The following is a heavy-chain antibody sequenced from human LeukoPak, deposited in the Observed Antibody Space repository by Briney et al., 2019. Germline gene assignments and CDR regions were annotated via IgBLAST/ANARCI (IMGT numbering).Heavy chain of an antibody. CDR1: GSTFSIAW. D-gene: IGHD3-3*01. CDR2: IKSRGDGETR. Sequence: GGSLRLSCAASGSTFSIAWMSWVRQAPGKGLEWVGRIKSRGDGETRDYAAPVKDRIIISRDDSKNTLYLQMNSLRTEDTAIYYCAAVGEWLSNAFNTWGQGTLVTVSA. J-gene: IGHJ3*02. V-gene: IGHV3-15*01. CDR3: AAVGEWLSNAFNT.